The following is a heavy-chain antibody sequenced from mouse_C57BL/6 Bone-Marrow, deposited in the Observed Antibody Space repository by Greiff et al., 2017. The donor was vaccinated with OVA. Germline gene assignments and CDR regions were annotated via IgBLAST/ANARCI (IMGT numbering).Heavy chain of an antibody. J-gene: IGHJ1*03. CDR3: SRYFDV. Sequence: EVKVVESGAELVRPGASVKLSCTASGFNIKDDYMHWVKQRPEQGLEWIGWIDPENGDTEYASKFQGKATITADTSSNTAYLQLSSLTSEDTAVYYCSRYFDVWGTGTTVTVSS. CDR1: GFNIKDDY. V-gene: IGHV14-4*01. CDR2: IDPENGDT.